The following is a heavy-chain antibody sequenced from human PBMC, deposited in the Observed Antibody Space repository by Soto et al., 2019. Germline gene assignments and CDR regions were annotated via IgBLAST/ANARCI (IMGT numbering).Heavy chain of an antibody. D-gene: IGHD2-15*01. CDR2: IYYSGST. Sequence: QLQLQESGPGLVKPSETLSLTCTVSGGSISISGYYWVLIRQPPGKGLEWIASIYYSGSTYYNPSLKSRVTIYGDTSKNQFSLKLSSVTAADTAVYYCARELGYCSGGNCYSLNAFDIWGQGTTVTVSS. J-gene: IGHJ3*02. CDR1: GGSISISGYY. CDR3: ARELGYCSGGNCYSLNAFDI. V-gene: IGHV4-39*01.